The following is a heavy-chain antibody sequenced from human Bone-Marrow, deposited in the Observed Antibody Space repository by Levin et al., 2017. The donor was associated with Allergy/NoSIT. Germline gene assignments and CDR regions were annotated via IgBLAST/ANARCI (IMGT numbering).Heavy chain of an antibody. CDR3: ASSPDSSPGSLLN. Sequence: SSETLSLTCSVSRGSIRSGTWWSWVRQSPGTGLEWLADIYHDGTKNVNPSLGGRVTISVDPPKNHFSLSLHSVTAADAAVYYCASSPDSSPGSLLNWGQGTLVAVSS. V-gene: IGHV4-4*02. CDR1: RGSIRSGTW. J-gene: IGHJ4*01. D-gene: IGHD6-19*01. CDR2: IYHDGTK.